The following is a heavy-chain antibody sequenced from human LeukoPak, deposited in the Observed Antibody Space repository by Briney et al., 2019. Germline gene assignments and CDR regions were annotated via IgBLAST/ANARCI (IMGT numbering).Heavy chain of an antibody. CDR2: INHSGST. D-gene: IGHD3-9*01. Sequence: PSETLSLTCAVYGGSSSGYYWSWIRQPPGKGLEWIGEINHSGSTNYNTSLKSRVTISIDTSKNQCSLKLSTVTAADTAVYYCASQGAYYDILTGYSDVFDIWGQGTMVTVSS. V-gene: IGHV4-34*01. CDR3: ASQGAYYDILTGYSDVFDI. CDR1: GGSSSGYY. J-gene: IGHJ3*02.